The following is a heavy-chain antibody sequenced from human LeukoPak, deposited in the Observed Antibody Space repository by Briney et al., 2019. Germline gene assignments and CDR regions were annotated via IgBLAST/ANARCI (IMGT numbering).Heavy chain of an antibody. CDR3: ARTLVGATNGYMDV. D-gene: IGHD1-26*01. V-gene: IGHV1-69*05. Sequence: ASVKVSCKASGGTFSSYAISWVRQVPGQGLEWMEGIIPIFGTANYAQKFQGRVTITTDESTSTAYMELSSLRSEDTAVYYCARTLVGATNGYMDVWGKGTTVTVSS. CDR2: IIPIFGTA. CDR1: GGTFSSYA. J-gene: IGHJ6*03.